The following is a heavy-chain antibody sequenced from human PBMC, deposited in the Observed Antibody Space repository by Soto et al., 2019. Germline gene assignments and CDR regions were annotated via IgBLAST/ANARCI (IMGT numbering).Heavy chain of an antibody. CDR3: ARCYDFWSGYYQHPQRHFDY. V-gene: IGHV4-39*01. D-gene: IGHD3-3*01. Sequence: SQTLSLTCTVSGGSISSSSYYWGWIRQPPGKGLEWIGSIYYSGSTYYNPSLKSRVTISVDTSKNQFSLKLSSVTAADTAVYYCARCYDFWSGYYQHPQRHFDYWGQGTLVTISS. CDR2: IYYSGST. J-gene: IGHJ4*02. CDR1: GGSISSSSYY.